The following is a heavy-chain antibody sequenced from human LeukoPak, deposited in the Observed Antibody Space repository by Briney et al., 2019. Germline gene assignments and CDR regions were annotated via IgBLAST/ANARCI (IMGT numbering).Heavy chain of an antibody. CDR1: GGTFSSYA. CDR2: IIPIFGTA. D-gene: IGHD5-18*01. Sequence: GASVKVSCKASGGTFSSYAISWVRQAPGQGLEWKGGIIPIFGTANYAQKFQGRVTITADESTGTAYMELSSLRSEDTAVYYCARDRVGLQLAYWGQGTLVTVSS. CDR3: ARDRVGLQLAY. V-gene: IGHV1-69*13. J-gene: IGHJ4*02.